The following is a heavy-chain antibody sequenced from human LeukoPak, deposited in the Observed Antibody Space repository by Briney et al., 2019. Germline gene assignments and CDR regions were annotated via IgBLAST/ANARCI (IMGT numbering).Heavy chain of an antibody. CDR2: ISYDGSNK. D-gene: IGHD3-10*01. Sequence: QPGRSLRLSCAASGSTFRNYALHWVRQAPGKGLEWVAVISYDGSNKYYADSVKGRFTISRDNSKNTLYLQMNSLRAEDTAVYYCARDLGDFYYISLDFDYWGQGTLVSVSS. J-gene: IGHJ4*02. CDR3: ARDLGDFYYISLDFDY. CDR1: GSTFRNYA. V-gene: IGHV3-30*04.